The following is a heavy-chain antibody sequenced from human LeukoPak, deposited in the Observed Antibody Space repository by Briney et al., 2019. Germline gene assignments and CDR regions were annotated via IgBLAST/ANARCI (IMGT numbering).Heavy chain of an antibody. CDR1: GGSISSGDYY. Sequence: KTSQTLSLTCTVSGGSISSGDYYWSWIRQPPGKGLEWIGYIYNNGRPYYNPSLKSRVTISVDTSNNLFSLKVSSVTAADAAVYYCARGRSSSWSSFDYWGQGTLVTVSS. V-gene: IGHV4-30-4*01. D-gene: IGHD6-13*01. CDR3: ARGRSSSWSSFDY. CDR2: IYNNGRP. J-gene: IGHJ4*02.